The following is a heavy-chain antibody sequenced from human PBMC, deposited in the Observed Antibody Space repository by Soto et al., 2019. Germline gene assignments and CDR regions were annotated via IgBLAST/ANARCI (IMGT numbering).Heavy chain of an antibody. Sequence: ASVKVSCKASGYTFTSYGISWVRQAPGQGLEWMGWISPYSGKTNFARKFQGRVTMTTDTSTSTVYMELGSLTSDDTAVYYCAREGLLLLPDYWGQGTLVTVPQ. D-gene: IGHD3-22*01. J-gene: IGHJ4*02. CDR3: AREGLLLLPDY. CDR2: ISPYSGKT. V-gene: IGHV1-18*01. CDR1: GYTFTSYG.